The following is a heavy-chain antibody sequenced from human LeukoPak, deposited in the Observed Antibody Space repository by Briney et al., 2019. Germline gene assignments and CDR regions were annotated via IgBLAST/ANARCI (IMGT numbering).Heavy chain of an antibody. J-gene: IGHJ3*02. CDR3: ARRLAVAGTRGAFDI. CDR2: IYYSGST. V-gene: IGHV4-39*01. CDR1: GGSISSSSYY. Sequence: SETLSLTCTVSGGSISSSSYYWGWIRQPPGKGLEWIGSIYYSGSTYYNPSLKSRVTISVDTSKNQFSLKLSSVTAADTAVYYCARRLAVAGTRGAFDIWGQGTMVTVSS. D-gene: IGHD6-19*01.